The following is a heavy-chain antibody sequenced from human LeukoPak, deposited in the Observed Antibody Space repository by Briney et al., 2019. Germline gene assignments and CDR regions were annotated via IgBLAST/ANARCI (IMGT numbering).Heavy chain of an antibody. J-gene: IGHJ4*02. CDR2: VYYSGST. Sequence: SETLSLTCTVSGGSISSGGYYWSWIRPHPGKGLEWIGYVYYSGSTYYNPSLKSRVTISVDTSKNQFSLKLSSVTAADTAVYYCARDDQWLGHFDYWGQGTLVTVSS. D-gene: IGHD6-19*01. CDR3: ARDDQWLGHFDY. CDR1: GGSISSGGYY. V-gene: IGHV4-31*03.